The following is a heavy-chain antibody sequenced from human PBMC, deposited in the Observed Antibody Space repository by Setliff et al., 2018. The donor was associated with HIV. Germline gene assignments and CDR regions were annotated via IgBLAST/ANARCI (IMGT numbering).Heavy chain of an antibody. J-gene: IGHJ4*02. Sequence: PSETLSLTCAVYGGSFNDYYWTWIRQPPGKGLEWIGEIDHSGSTKYHASLKSRVTISIDTSKNQISLKLSSVTAADTAVYYCARDQANYYDSSGYYYFDYWGQGTLVTVSS. CDR2: IDHSGST. CDR1: GGSFNDYY. V-gene: IGHV4-34*01. CDR3: ARDQANYYDSSGYYYFDY. D-gene: IGHD3-22*01.